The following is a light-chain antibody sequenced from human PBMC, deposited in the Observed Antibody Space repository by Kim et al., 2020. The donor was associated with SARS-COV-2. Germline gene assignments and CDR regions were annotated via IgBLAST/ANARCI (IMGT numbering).Light chain of an antibody. CDR3: AAWDDSLNGPV. CDR2: SNN. J-gene: IGLJ3*02. CDR1: SYNIGSNT. Sequence: QSVLTQPPSASGTPGQRVTISCSGSSYNIGSNTVNWYQQLPGTAPKLLIYSNNQRPSGVPDRFSGSKSGTSASLAISGLQSEDEADDYCAAWDDSLNGPVFGGGTQLTVL. V-gene: IGLV1-44*01.